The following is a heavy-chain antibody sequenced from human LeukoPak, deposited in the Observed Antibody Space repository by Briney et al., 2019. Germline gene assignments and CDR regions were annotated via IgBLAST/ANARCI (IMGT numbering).Heavy chain of an antibody. Sequence: ASVKVSCKVSRYTLTELSMHWVRQAPGKGLEWMGGLDPEDGERIYAQKFQGRVTMTEDTSTDTVYMELSSLRSEDTAVYYCATIIAVADGFDYWGQGTLVTVSS. V-gene: IGHV1-24*01. D-gene: IGHD6-19*01. CDR2: LDPEDGER. CDR3: ATIIAVADGFDY. J-gene: IGHJ4*02. CDR1: RYTLTELS.